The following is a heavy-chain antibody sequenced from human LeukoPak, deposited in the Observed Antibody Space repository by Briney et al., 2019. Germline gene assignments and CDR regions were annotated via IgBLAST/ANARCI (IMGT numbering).Heavy chain of an antibody. V-gene: IGHV1-2*02. Sequence: WASVKVSCKASGYTFTGYYMHWVRQAPGQGLEWMGWINPNSGGTNYAQKFQGRVTMTRDTSISTAYMELSRLRSDDTAVYYCARGSRYDFWSGTMYWFDPWGQGTLVTVSP. CDR3: ARGSRYDFWSGTMYWFDP. D-gene: IGHD3-3*01. CDR2: INPNSGGT. J-gene: IGHJ5*02. CDR1: GYTFTGYY.